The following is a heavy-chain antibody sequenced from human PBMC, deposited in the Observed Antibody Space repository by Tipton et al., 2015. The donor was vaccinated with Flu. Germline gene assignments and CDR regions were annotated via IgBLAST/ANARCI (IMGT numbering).Heavy chain of an antibody. CDR2: IYWDDDK. Sequence: LVKPTQTLTLTCTFSGFSLSTSGVGVGWIRQPPGKALEWLALIYWDDDKRYSPSLKSRLTITKDTSKNQVVLTMTNMDPVDTATYYCAHGTIFGVVTLDVLIDYWGQGTLVTVSS. CDR1: GFSLSTSGVG. V-gene: IGHV2-5*02. D-gene: IGHD3-3*01. J-gene: IGHJ4*02. CDR3: AHGTIFGVVTLDVLIDY.